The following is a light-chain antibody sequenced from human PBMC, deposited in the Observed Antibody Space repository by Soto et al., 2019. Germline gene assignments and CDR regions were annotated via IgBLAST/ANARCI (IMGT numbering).Light chain of an antibody. J-gene: IGLJ1*01. Sequence: QSALTQPASVSGSPGQSITISCTGTSSDVGGYKYVSWYQQHPGKAPTLMIYDVSNRPSGVSNRFSGSKSGNTASLTISGLQAQDEADAYCSSYTYSSTLLDVFGTGTKLTVL. CDR2: DVS. CDR3: SSYTYSSTLLDV. CDR1: SSDVGGYKY. V-gene: IGLV2-14*01.